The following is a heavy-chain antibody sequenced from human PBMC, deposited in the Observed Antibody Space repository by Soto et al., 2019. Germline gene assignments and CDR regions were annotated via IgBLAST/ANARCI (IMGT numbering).Heavy chain of an antibody. V-gene: IGHV4-61*01. CDR1: GGSVSSASYY. CDR2: IYYSGST. Sequence: SETLSLTCTVSGGSVSSASYYWSWIRQPPGKGLEWIGYIYYSGSTNYNPSLKSRVTISVDTSKNQFSLKLSSVTAADTAVYYCARGELGNYYYYMDVWGKGTTVTVSS. CDR3: ARGELGNYYYYMDV. J-gene: IGHJ6*03. D-gene: IGHD1-26*01.